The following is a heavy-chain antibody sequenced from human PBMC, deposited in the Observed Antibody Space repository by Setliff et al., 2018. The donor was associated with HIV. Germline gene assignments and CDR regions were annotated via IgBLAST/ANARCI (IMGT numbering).Heavy chain of an antibody. Sequence: PSETLSLTCTVSGGSISSGDYYWTWIRQPPGKGLEWIGYIHYSGSTNYNPSLKSRVTISVDTSKNQFSLKLSSVTAADTAVYYCARNPCSGGSCPDAFDIWGQGTMVTV. CDR2: IHYSGST. J-gene: IGHJ3*02. D-gene: IGHD2-15*01. CDR3: ARNPCSGGSCPDAFDI. V-gene: IGHV4-61*08. CDR1: GGSISSGDYY.